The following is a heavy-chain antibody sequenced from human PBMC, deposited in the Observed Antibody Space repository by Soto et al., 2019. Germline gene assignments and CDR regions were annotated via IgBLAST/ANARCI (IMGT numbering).Heavy chain of an antibody. CDR2: IYYSGST. CDR3: ARHRPPLDY. CDR1: GGSVSSSSYY. Sequence: SETLSLTCTVSGGSVSSSSYYWGWIRQPPGKGLEWIGSIYYSGSTYYNPSLKSRVTISVDASKNQFSLKLSSVTAADTAVYYCARHRPPLDYWGQGTLVTVSS. J-gene: IGHJ4*02. V-gene: IGHV4-39*01.